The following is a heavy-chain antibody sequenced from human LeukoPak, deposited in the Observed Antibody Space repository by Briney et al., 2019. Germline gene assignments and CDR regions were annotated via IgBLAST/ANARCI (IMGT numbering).Heavy chain of an antibody. CDR3: TTGIRGD. J-gene: IGHJ4*02. V-gene: IGHV3-15*07. CDR1: GLTVTNAW. Sequence: PGGSLRLSCSASGLTVTNAWMNWVRQAPGEGLDWVGRIASKTDGGATDYAALVKGRFTISRDDSKNTLNLQMNSLKTEDTAVYYCTTGIRGDWGQGTLVTVSS. CDR2: IASKTDGGAT. D-gene: IGHD3-10*01.